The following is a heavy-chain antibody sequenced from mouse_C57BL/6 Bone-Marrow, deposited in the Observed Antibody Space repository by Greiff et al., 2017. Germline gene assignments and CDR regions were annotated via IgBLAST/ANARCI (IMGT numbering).Heavy chain of an antibody. CDR2: ILPGSGST. V-gene: IGHV1-9*01. D-gene: IGHD1-1*01. CDR3: ARGGNLYYGSSHWYFDV. J-gene: IGHJ1*03. CDR1: GYTFTGYW. Sequence: LQESGAELMKPGASVKLSCKATGYTFTGYWIEWVKQRPGHGLEWIGEILPGSGSTNYNEKFKGKATFTADTSSNTAYMQLSSLTTEDSAIYYCARGGNLYYGSSHWYFDVWGTGTTVTVSS.